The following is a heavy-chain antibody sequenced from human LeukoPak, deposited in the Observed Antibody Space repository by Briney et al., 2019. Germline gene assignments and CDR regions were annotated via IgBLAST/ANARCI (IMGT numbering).Heavy chain of an antibody. CDR1: GYTFTSYA. CDR2: ISTNTGNP. V-gene: IGHV7-4-1*02. Sequence: ASVKVSCKASGYTFTSYAMNWVRQAPGQGLEWMGWISTNTGNPTYAQGFTGRFVFSLDTPVSTAYLQISSLKAEDTAVYYCARLGDSSGYYLTSSVPYNWFDPWGQGTLVTVSS. D-gene: IGHD3-22*01. CDR3: ARLGDSSGYYLTSSVPYNWFDP. J-gene: IGHJ5*02.